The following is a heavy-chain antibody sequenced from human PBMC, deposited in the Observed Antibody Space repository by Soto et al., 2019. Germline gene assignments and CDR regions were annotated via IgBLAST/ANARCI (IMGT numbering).Heavy chain of an antibody. Sequence: QMQLVQSGAEVKERGSSVKISCKTSGGTFTTYALTWVRQAHGQGLEGIGGIIPIFGIKNVAKRFQGRVTINADESLTTAYMEMTSLRSDDTAVYYCAKEAGDHWGQGTLVTVSS. CDR3: AKEAGDH. CDR2: IIPIFGIK. D-gene: IGHD3-10*01. J-gene: IGHJ4*02. V-gene: IGHV1-69*01. CDR1: GGTFTTYA.